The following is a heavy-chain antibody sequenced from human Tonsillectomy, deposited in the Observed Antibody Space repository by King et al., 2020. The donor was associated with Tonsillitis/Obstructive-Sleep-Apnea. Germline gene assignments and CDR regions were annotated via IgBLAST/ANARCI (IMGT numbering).Heavy chain of an antibody. CDR1: GGSISSSGYY. J-gene: IGHJ4*02. CDR2: FYYSGST. V-gene: IGHV4-39*01. D-gene: IGHD6-19*01. CDR3: LSAVAGGDYFDY. Sequence: QLQESGPGLVKPSETLSLTCSVSGGSISSSGYYWGWIRQPPGKGLEWIGTFYYSGSTYYNPSLKSRVTISVDTSKNQFSLKLSSVTAADTAVYYCLSAVAGGDYFDYWGQGTLVTVSS.